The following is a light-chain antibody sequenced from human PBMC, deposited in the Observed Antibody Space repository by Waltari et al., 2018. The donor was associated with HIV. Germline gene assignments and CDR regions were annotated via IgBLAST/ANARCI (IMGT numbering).Light chain of an antibody. J-gene: IGLJ1*01. Sequence: QSALTQPASVSGSPGQSIAISCTGTNSDVGAYNHVSWYQHHPGKAPKLMIYNVTNRPSGVSDRFSGSKSGNTASLTITDLQTEDEADYFCSSYTSSNTLVFGTGAKVTVL. CDR3: SSYTSSNTLV. V-gene: IGLV2-14*01. CDR1: NSDVGAYNH. CDR2: NVT.